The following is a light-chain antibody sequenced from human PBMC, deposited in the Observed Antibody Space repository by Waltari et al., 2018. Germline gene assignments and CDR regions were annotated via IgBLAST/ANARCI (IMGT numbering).Light chain of an antibody. J-gene: IGKJ4*01. CDR2: DTS. Sequence: EIVLTQSPVTLSLAAGASATLSCRASESVSNYLAWYQQKPGQSPTLLIYDTSKRATGIPGRFSGSGYGTDFTLTINNLEAEDFALYYCQQGVILPLTFGGGTKLEIK. CDR3: QQGVILPLT. V-gene: IGKV3-11*01. CDR1: ESVSNY.